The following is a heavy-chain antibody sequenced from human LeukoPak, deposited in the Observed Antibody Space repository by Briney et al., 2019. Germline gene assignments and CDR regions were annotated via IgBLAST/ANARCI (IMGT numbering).Heavy chain of an antibody. Sequence: SETLSLTCTVSGGSISSYYWSWIRQPPGKGLEWIGYIYYSGSTNYNPSLKSRVTISVDTSKNQFSLKLSSVTAADTAVYYCARGKPYYYYYYMDVCGKGTTVTVSS. CDR2: IYYSGST. CDR3: ARGKPYYYYYYMDV. J-gene: IGHJ6*03. CDR1: GGSISSYY. V-gene: IGHV4-59*01. D-gene: IGHD3-10*01.